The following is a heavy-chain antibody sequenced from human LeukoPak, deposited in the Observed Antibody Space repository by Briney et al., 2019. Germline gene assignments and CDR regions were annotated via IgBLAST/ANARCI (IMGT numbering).Heavy chain of an antibody. CDR2: FYPSVTT. Sequence: SETLSLTGAVPGDSIRRNCWRWVRQPKGKELEWIGYFYPSVTTHYTPSLQSRVTISVDTSKNQVSMELRFLTPADTAVYYCATSYDVKTAPYDLWGQGTLVTVSS. CDR1: GDSIRRNC. V-gene: IGHV4-4*09. CDR3: ATSYDVKTAPYDL. D-gene: IGHD3-10*02. J-gene: IGHJ5*02.